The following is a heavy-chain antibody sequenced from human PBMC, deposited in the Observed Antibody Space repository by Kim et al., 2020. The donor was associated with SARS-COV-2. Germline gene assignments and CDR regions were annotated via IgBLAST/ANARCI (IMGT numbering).Heavy chain of an antibody. Sequence: TYDNPSLKSRVTISVDTSKNQFSLKLSSVTAADTAVYYCARETRGYSFDYWGQGTLVTVSS. CDR2: T. D-gene: IGHD5-18*01. V-gene: IGHV4-31*02. CDR3: ARETRGYSFDY. J-gene: IGHJ4*02.